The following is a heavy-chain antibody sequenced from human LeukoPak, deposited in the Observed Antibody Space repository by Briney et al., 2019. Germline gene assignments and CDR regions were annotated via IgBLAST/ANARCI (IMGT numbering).Heavy chain of an antibody. Sequence: PGGSLRLSCAASGFSVRSNYMSWVRQAPGKGLEYVSSIVTGGSTHYADSVKGRFTISRDTSKNNLYLQMHSLRAEDTAVYYCAKDRVVDRYNGLDVWGRGTTVTVSS. CDR2: IVTGGST. CDR3: AKDRVVDRYNGLDV. J-gene: IGHJ6*02. CDR1: GFSVRSNY. D-gene: IGHD2-15*01. V-gene: IGHV3-66*01.